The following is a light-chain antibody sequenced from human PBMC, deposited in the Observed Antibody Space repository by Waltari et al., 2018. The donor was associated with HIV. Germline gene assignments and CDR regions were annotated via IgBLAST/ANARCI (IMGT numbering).Light chain of an antibody. J-gene: IGKJ5*01. CDR2: GAS. Sequence: ETVLTPSPGTLSVSSGARDNLSSRASRHAIGNYLAWYLQKPGHAPRLLIYGASRRATAIPDRLSGSGSGTEFTLTISRVEPDDFAMYYCQQYSSSPPTFGQGTRLEIK. CDR3: QQYSSSPPT. V-gene: IGKV3-20*01. CDR1: RHAIGNY.